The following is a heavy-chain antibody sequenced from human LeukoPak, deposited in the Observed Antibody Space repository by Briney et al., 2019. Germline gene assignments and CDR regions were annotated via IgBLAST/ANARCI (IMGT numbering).Heavy chain of an antibody. CDR3: AREGIAAAGTDFDY. J-gene: IGHJ4*02. V-gene: IGHV3-20*04. CDR1: GFAFDDYG. Sequence: GGSLRLSCAASGFAFDDYGMSWVRRAPGKGLEWVSGINWNGGSTGYADSVKGRFTISRDNAKNSLYLQMNSLRAEDTALYYCAREGIAAAGTDFDYWGQGTLVTVSS. D-gene: IGHD6-13*01. CDR2: INWNGGST.